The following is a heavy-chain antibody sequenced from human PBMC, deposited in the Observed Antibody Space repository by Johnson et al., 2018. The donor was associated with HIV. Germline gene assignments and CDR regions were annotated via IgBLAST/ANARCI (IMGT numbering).Heavy chain of an antibody. CDR1: GFTFNNYD. D-gene: IGHD1-26*01. CDR2: ISYDGSNK. Sequence: QVQLVESGGGVVQPGGSLRLSCAASGFTFNNYDMHWVRQAPGNGLEWVGVISYDGSNKYYADSVKGRFTISRDNSKNTMSMHMDSPRVEDTAVYYCGRVRGGSETAFDVWGQWTMVTVYS. J-gene: IGHJ3*01. CDR3: GRVRGGSETAFDV. V-gene: IGHV3-30*03.